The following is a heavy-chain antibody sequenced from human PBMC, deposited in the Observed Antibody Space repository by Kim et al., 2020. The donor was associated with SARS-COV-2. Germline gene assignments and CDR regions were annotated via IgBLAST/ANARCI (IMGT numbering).Heavy chain of an antibody. CDR1: GFTFSSYG. CDR3: ARDAMYYDTYGMDV. CDR2: INSDGSST. J-gene: IGHJ6*02. V-gene: IGHV3-74*01. D-gene: IGHD3-22*01. Sequence: GGSLRLSCAASGFTFSSYGMHWVRQAPGKGLEWVSRINSDGSSTYYADSVKGRFTISRDNAKNTLYLQMNSLRAEDTAVYYCARDAMYYDTYGMDVWGQGTTVTVSS.